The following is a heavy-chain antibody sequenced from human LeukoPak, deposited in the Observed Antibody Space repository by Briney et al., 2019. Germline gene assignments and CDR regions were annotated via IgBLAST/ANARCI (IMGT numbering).Heavy chain of an antibody. Sequence: SETLSLTCTVSGGSISSYYWSWIRQPAGKGLEWIGRIYTSGSTNYKPSLKSRGTISVDTSKNQYSLKLSSVTAADTAVYYCARSSESYDSSGYYSYYFDYWGQGTLVTVSS. CDR2: IYTSGST. V-gene: IGHV4-4*07. CDR3: ARSSESYDSSGYYSYYFDY. D-gene: IGHD3-22*01. CDR1: GGSISSYY. J-gene: IGHJ4*02.